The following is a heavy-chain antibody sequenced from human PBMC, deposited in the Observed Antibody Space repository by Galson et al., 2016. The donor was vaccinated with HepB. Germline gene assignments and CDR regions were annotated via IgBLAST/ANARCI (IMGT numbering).Heavy chain of an antibody. CDR3: ARGDIVGAIFDY. V-gene: IGHV3-21*01. D-gene: IGHD1-26*01. CDR1: GFTFSSYS. CDR2: ISSSSSYI. Sequence: SLRLSCAASGFTFSSYSMNWVRQAPGKGLEWLSSISSSSSYIYYADSVKGRFTISRDNAKNSLYLQMNSLRAEDTAVYYCARGDIVGAIFDYWGQGTLVTVSS. J-gene: IGHJ4*02.